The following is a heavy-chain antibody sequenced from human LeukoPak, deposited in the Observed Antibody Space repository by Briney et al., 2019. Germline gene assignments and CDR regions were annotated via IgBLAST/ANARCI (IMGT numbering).Heavy chain of an antibody. V-gene: IGHV4-34*01. CDR1: GGSFSGYY. Sequence: PSETLSLTCAVYGGSFSGYYWSWIRQPPGKGLEWIGEINHSGSTNYNPSLKSRVTMSVDTSKNQFSLKLSSVTAADTAVYYCARVGRYSSSWYSTKGNWFDPWGQGTLVTVSS. D-gene: IGHD6-13*01. CDR2: INHSGST. CDR3: ARVGRYSSSWYSTKGNWFDP. J-gene: IGHJ5*02.